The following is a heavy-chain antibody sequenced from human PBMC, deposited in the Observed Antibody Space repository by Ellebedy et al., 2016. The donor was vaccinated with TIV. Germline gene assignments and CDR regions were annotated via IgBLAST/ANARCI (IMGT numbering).Heavy chain of an antibody. CDR1: GFTFSSYG. J-gene: IGHJ4*02. V-gene: IGHV3-33*01. CDR2: IWYDGSNK. Sequence: GESLKISCAASGFTFSSYGMHWVRQAPGKGLEWVAAIWYDGSNKYYADSVKGRFTISRDNSKNTLYLQMNSLRAEDTAVYYCARAALEYWGQGTLVTVSS. CDR3: ARAALEY. D-gene: IGHD1-1*01.